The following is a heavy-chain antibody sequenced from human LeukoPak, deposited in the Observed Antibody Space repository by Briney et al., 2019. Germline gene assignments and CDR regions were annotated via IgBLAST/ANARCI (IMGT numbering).Heavy chain of an antibody. CDR1: GGSISSYY. CDR3: ATAAVIRGVTYFDY. V-gene: IGHV4-59*01. CDR2: PFYSGST. D-gene: IGHD3-10*01. J-gene: IGHJ4*02. Sequence: PSETLSLTCTVSGGSISSYYWSWIRQPPGKGLEWIAYPFYSGSTDYNPSLESQVTISVDTSKNQFSLKLRSVTAADTAVYYCATAAVIRGVTYFDYWGQGTLVTVSS.